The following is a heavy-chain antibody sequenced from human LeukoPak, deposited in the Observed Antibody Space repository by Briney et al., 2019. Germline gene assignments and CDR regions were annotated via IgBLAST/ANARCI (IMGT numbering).Heavy chain of an antibody. Sequence: GGSLRLSCAVSGLTFSSYNMNWVREAPGKGLEWVSYISNSGSMIYYADSVKGRFTLSRDNAKNSLYLQMNSLRDEDTAVYYCARVHGGNAGDWYFDLWGRGTLVTVSS. CDR1: GLTFSSYN. CDR2: ISNSGSMI. CDR3: ARVHGGNAGDWYFDL. J-gene: IGHJ2*01. V-gene: IGHV3-48*02. D-gene: IGHD4-23*01.